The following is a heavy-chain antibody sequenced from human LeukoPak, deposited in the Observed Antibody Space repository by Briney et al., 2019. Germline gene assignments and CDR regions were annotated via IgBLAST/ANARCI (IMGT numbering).Heavy chain of an antibody. CDR3: ARAIAAAPHYYYMDV. V-gene: IGHV4-59*12. Sequence: SETLSLTCNVSGGSIRGYYWSWIRQPPGKGLEWIGYIYSSGSTNYNPSLKSRVTMSVDTSKNQFSLKLSSVTAADTAVYYCARAIAAAPHYYYMDVWGKGTTVTVSS. D-gene: IGHD6-13*01. CDR2: IYSSGST. CDR1: GGSIRGYY. J-gene: IGHJ6*03.